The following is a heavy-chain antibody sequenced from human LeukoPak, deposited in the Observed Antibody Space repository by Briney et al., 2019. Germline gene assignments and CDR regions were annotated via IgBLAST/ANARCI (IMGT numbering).Heavy chain of an antibody. D-gene: IGHD6-13*01. J-gene: IGHJ3*02. CDR2: ISGSGGST. V-gene: IGHV3-23*01. Sequence: PGGSLRLSCAASGFTFSSYAMSWVRQAPGKGLEWVSAISGSGGSTYYADSVKGRFTISRDNSKNTLYLQMNGLRAEDTAVYYCAKSPGYSRSAARHAFDIWGQGTMVTVSS. CDR3: AKSPGYSRSAARHAFDI. CDR1: GFTFSSYA.